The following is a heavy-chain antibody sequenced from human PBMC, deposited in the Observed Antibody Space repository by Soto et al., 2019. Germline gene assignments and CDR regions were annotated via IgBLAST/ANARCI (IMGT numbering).Heavy chain of an antibody. CDR2: IYYSGST. V-gene: IGHV4-39*07. D-gene: IGHD3-10*01. Sequence: SETLSLTCTVSGGSISSSSYYWGWIRQPPGKGLEWIGSIYYSGSTNYNPSLKSRVTISVDTSKNQFSLKLSSVTAADTAVYYCARVWGGAFDIWGQGTVVTVSS. CDR3: ARVWGGAFDI. CDR1: GGSISSSSYY. J-gene: IGHJ3*02.